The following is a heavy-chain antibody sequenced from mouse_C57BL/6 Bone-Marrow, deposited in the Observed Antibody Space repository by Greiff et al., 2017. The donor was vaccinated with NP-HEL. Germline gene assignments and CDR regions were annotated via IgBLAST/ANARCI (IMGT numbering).Heavy chain of an antibody. CDR3: ARWLLLYYAMDY. Sequence: QVQLQQPGAELVMPGASVKLSCKASGYTFTSYWMHWVKQRPGQGLEWIGEIDPSDSYTNYNQKFKGKSTLTVDKSSSTAYMQLSSLTSEDSAVYYYARWLLLYYAMDYWGQGTSVTVSS. V-gene: IGHV1-69*01. D-gene: IGHD2-3*01. J-gene: IGHJ4*01. CDR2: IDPSDSYT. CDR1: GYTFTSYW.